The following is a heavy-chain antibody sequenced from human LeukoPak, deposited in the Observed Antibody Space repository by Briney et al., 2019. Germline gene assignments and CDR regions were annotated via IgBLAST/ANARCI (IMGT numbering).Heavy chain of an antibody. CDR2: IWYDGSNK. Sequence: GGSLRLSCAASGFTFSSYGMHWVRQAPGKGLERVAVIWYDGSNKYYADSVKGRFTISRDNSKNSLYLQMNSLRAEDTAVYYCARDLRLQTYYYYGMDVWGQGTTVTVSS. CDR3: ARDLRLQTYYYYGMDV. D-gene: IGHD4-11*01. V-gene: IGHV3-33*01. CDR1: GFTFSSYG. J-gene: IGHJ6*02.